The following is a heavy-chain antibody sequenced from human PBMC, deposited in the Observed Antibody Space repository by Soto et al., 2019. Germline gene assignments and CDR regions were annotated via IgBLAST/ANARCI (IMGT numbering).Heavy chain of an antibody. J-gene: IGHJ4*02. CDR2: ISYDGSDK. Sequence: QVQLVESGGGVVQPRRSLRLSCAASGFTFSSYAMHWVRQAPGKGLEWVAVISYDGSDKYYADSVKGRFTISRDNSKNTLYLQMNSLRAEDTAVYYCASGIAAAGTRSPFDYWGQGTLVTVSS. V-gene: IGHV3-30-3*01. D-gene: IGHD6-13*01. CDR1: GFTFSSYA. CDR3: ASGIAAAGTRSPFDY.